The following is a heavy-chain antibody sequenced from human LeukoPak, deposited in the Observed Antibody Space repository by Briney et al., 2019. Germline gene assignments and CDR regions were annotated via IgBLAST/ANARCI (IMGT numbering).Heavy chain of an antibody. CDR2: INHSGST. V-gene: IGHV4-34*01. J-gene: IGHJ4*02. CDR3: ARYVSMYDYVWGSYRRYFDY. D-gene: IGHD3-16*02. CDR1: GGSFSGYY. Sequence: SETLSLTCAVYGGSFSGYYWSWIRQPPGKGLEWIGEINHSGSTNYNPSIKSRVTISVDTSKNQFSLKLSSVTAADTAVYYCARYVSMYDYVWGSYRRYFDYWGQGTLVTVSS.